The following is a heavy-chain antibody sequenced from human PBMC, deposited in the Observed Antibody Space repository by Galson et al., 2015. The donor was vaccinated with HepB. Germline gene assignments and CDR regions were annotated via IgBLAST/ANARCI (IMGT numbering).Heavy chain of an antibody. D-gene: IGHD1-26*01. V-gene: IGHV3-30-3*01. CDR1: GITFSHYA. CDR3: ARENSGTYYGYFDY. Sequence: SLRLSCAASGITFSHYAMHWVRQAPGKGLEWVATISYDGSNKYYAYPVRGRFTISRDNSKNTVSLQMNSLSPEATAVYYCARENSGTYYGYFDYWGQGTLVTVSS. J-gene: IGHJ4*02. CDR2: ISYDGSNK.